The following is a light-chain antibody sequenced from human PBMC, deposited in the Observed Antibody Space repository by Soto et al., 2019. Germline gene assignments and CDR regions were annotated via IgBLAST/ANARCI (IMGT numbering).Light chain of an antibody. J-gene: IGKJ3*01. CDR2: GAS. CDR1: ESVSSN. V-gene: IGKV3-15*01. Sequence: VMTQSPATLSVSPGERVTLSCRASESVSSNLAWYQQRPGQAPRLLIYGASTRATGIPARFSGSGSGTEFTLTISSLQSEDFAVYFCQQYNNWPPVTFGPGTKVDIK. CDR3: QQYNNWPPVT.